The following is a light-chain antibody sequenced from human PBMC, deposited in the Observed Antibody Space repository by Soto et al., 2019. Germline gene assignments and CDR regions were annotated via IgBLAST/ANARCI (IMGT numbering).Light chain of an antibody. CDR2: GAS. V-gene: IGKV3-20*01. J-gene: IGKJ2*02. CDR3: QQYNNWPPCT. Sequence: EIVLTQSPGTLSLSPGERATLSCRASQTISNTFLAWYQQRPGQAPRLLIYGASGRAAGIPDRFSGSGSGTDFTLTISSLQSEDFAVYYCQQYNNWPPCTFGQGTKLEIK. CDR1: QTISNTF.